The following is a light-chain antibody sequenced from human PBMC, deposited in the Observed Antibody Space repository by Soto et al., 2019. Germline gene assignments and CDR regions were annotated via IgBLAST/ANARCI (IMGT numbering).Light chain of an antibody. Sequence: EIVLTQSPATLSLSPGERSTLSCRASQSVGSYFAWYQQKPGQAPRLLIYDAFSRATGIPARFSGSGSGTDFTLTISRLEPEDFAVYFCQQRSSSPLTFGGGTMVEIK. CDR2: DAF. J-gene: IGKJ4*01. V-gene: IGKV3-11*01. CDR3: QQRSSSPLT. CDR1: QSVGSY.